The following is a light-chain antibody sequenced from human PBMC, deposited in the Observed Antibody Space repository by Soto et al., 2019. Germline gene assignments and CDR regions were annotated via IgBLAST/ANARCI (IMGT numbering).Light chain of an antibody. J-gene: IGKJ2*01. V-gene: IGKV3-15*01. Sequence: ETVMTQSPVTLFVSQVERATLSCRASQGVSSNLAWYQQKPGQAPRLLIYSASTRATGIPARFSGSGSGTEFTLTISSLQSEDFAVHYCQQYNNWPPITIGQGTKLEIK. CDR1: QGVSSN. CDR3: QQYNNWPPIT. CDR2: SAS.